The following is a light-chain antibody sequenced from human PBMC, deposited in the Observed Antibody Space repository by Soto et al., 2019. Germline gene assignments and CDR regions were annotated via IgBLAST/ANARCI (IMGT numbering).Light chain of an antibody. J-gene: IGKJ1*01. CDR3: QQYNTFWT. Sequence: DIQMTQSPSSVSASVGDRVTITCRASQGLTTWLAWYQQKPGNAPKLLIYAASSLQSGVPSRFSGSGSGTEFTLTISSLQPDDFATYYCQQYNTFWTFGQGTKVDIK. CDR2: AAS. V-gene: IGKV1D-16*01. CDR1: QGLTTW.